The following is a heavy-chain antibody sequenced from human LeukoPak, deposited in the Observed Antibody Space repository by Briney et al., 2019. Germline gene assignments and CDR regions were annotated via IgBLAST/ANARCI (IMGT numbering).Heavy chain of an antibody. Sequence: PGGSLRLSCEASGFTFATYWMHWVRQAAGKGLVWVARINTDGYVTTYAESVRDRFTVSRDNAENTLYLQMNDLRPEDTAVYYCIRETHVGLHLEFWGQGTLATVAP. CDR2: INTDGYVT. CDR1: GFTFATYW. J-gene: IGHJ4*02. CDR3: IRETHVGLHLEF. V-gene: IGHV3-74*03. D-gene: IGHD3-10*01.